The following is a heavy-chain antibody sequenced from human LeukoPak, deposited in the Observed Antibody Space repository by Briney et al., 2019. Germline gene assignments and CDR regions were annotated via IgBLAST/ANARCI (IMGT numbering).Heavy chain of an antibody. Sequence: GGSLRLSCAASGFTFSDYSMNWVRQAPGKGLEWISYISSSSNSIYYADSVKGRFTISRDNAKNSLYLQMNSLRAEDTAVYYCARAVAGDYWGQGTLVTVSS. CDR1: GFTFSDYS. CDR2: ISSSSNSI. CDR3: ARAVAGDY. V-gene: IGHV3-48*01. D-gene: IGHD6-19*01. J-gene: IGHJ4*02.